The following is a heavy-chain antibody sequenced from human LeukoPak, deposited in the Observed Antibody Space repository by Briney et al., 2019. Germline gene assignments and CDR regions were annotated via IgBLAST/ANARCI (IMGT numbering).Heavy chain of an antibody. CDR3: ARDRGGDYGDYNFDY. Sequence: PSATLSLTCTVSGGSISSGGYCWSWVRQPPGKGLGWVGYIYHSGSTYYNPSLKSRVTISVDRSKNQFSLKLSSVTAADTAVYYCARDRGGDYGDYNFDYWGQGTLVTVSS. V-gene: IGHV4-30-2*01. CDR2: IYHSGST. D-gene: IGHD4-17*01. CDR1: GGSISSGGYC. J-gene: IGHJ4*02.